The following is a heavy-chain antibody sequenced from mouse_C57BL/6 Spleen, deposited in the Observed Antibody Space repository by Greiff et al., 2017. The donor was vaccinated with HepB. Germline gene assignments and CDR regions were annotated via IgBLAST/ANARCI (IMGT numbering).Heavy chain of an antibody. Sequence: VKLQQPGTELVKPGASVKLSCKASGYTFTSYWMHWVKQRPGQGLEWIGNINPSNGGTNYNEKFKSKATLTVDKSSSTAYMQLSSLTSEDSAVYYCARWSPYYYGSYYYAMDYWGQGTSVTVSS. CDR1: GYTFTSYW. CDR3: ARWSPYYYGSYYYAMDY. V-gene: IGHV1-53*01. CDR2: INPSNGGT. J-gene: IGHJ4*01. D-gene: IGHD1-1*01.